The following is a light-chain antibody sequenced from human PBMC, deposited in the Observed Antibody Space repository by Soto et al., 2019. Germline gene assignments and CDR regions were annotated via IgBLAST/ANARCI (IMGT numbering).Light chain of an antibody. CDR1: SSDVGYYDY. V-gene: IGLV2-8*01. CDR2: GVS. J-gene: IGLJ2*01. Sequence: QSALTQPPSASGSPGQSVTLSCTGTSSDVGYYDYVSWYQQHPGKAPKLMIYGVSKRPSGVPDRFSGSKSGNTASLTVSGLQAEDEADYYCSSYTGSNILVFGGGTKLTVL. CDR3: SSYTGSNILV.